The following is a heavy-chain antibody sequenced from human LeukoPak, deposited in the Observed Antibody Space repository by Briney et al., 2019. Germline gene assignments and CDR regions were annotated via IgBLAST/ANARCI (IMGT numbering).Heavy chain of an antibody. D-gene: IGHD3-22*01. CDR2: IYSVGST. CDR1: GFTVSSNY. J-gene: IGHJ3*02. CDR3: ARTYYYDSSGPWTFDI. V-gene: IGHV3-53*01. Sequence: PGGSLRLSCAASGFTVSSNYMSWVRQAPGKGLEWVSVIYSVGSTYYADSVKGRFTISRDNSKNTLYLQMHSLRAEDTAVYYCARTYYYDSSGPWTFDIWGKGTMVTVSS.